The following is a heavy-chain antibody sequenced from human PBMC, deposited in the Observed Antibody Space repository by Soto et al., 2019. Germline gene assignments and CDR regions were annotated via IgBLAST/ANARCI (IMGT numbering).Heavy chain of an antibody. J-gene: IGHJ5*02. V-gene: IGHV3-23*01. CDR1: GFTFSSYA. D-gene: IGHD2-15*01. CDR3: AQRYCSGGSCYL. CDR2: ISGSGGST. Sequence: EVQLLESGGGLVQPGGSLRLSCAASGFTFSSYAMSWVRQAPGKGLEWVSAISGSGGSTYYADSVKGRFTISRDNSKYTLYLQMNSLRAEDTAVYYRAQRYCSGGSCYLWGQGTLVTVSS.